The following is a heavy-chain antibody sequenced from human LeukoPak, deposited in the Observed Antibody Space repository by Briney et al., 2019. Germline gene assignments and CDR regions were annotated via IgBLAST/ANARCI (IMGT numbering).Heavy chain of an antibody. D-gene: IGHD5-18*01. V-gene: IGHV3-30*18. Sequence: PGSSLRLSCAASGFTFSSYGMHWVRHAPGKGLEWVAVISYDGSNKYYADSVKGRFTISRDNSKNTLYLQMNSLRAEDTAVYYCAKDRGYSYGYFDYWGQGTLVTVSS. CDR3: AKDRGYSYGYFDY. CDR2: ISYDGSNK. CDR1: GFTFSSYG. J-gene: IGHJ4*02.